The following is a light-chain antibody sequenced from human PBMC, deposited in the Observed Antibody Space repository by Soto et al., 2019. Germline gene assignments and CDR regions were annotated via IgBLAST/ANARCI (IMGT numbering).Light chain of an antibody. CDR2: INRDGSH. V-gene: IGLV4-69*01. CDR3: QTWGTDIHVV. Sequence: QPVLTQSPSASASLGASVNLTCTLSSGHSSYGIAWHQQQPEKGPRYLMRINRDGSHAKGDGIPDRFSGSSSGAERYLTISSLQSEDEADYYCQTWGTDIHVVFGGGTKVTVL. CDR1: SGHSSYG. J-gene: IGLJ2*01.